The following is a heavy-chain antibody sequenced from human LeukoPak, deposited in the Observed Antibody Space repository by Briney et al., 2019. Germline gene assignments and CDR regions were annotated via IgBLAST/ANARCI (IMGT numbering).Heavy chain of an antibody. D-gene: IGHD3-22*01. V-gene: IGHV1-18*04. CDR2: ISAYNGNT. CDR1: GYTFTGYY. CDR3: ARDPSGDSGYYGY. Sequence: ASVKVSCKASGYTFTGYYMHWVRQAPGQGLEWMGWISAYNGNTNYAQKLQGRVTMTTDTSTSTAYMELRSLRSDDTAVYYCARDPSGDSGYYGYWGQGTLVTVSS. J-gene: IGHJ4*02.